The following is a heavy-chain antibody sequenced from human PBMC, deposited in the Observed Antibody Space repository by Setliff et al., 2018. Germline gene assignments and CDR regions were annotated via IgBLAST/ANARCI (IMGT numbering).Heavy chain of an antibody. Sequence: ASVKVSCKASGYTFTTFGVSWVRQVPGQGLEWLGWISPHNGITRYGQKFQGRVTLTSETTTGTVYMELRSLRSEDTAIYYCARDTHINYNNPQVGWFDPWGQGTQVTVSS. D-gene: IGHD4-4*01. CDR1: GYTFTTFG. V-gene: IGHV1-18*01. CDR2: ISPHNGIT. CDR3: ARDTHINYNNPQVGWFDP. J-gene: IGHJ5*02.